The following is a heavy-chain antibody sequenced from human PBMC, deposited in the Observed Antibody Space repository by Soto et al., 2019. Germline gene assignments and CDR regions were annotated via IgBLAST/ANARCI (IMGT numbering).Heavy chain of an antibody. D-gene: IGHD1-26*01. CDR1: GYTLTELS. V-gene: IGHV1-24*01. CDR2: FDPEDGET. CDR3: ATLVGAPRPDASDI. J-gene: IGHJ3*02. Sequence: ASVKVSCKVSGYTLTELSMHWVRQAPGKGLEWMGGFDPEDGETIYAQKFQGRVTMTEDTSTDTAYMELSSLRSEDTAVYYCATLVGAPRPDASDIWGPGTMVTLS.